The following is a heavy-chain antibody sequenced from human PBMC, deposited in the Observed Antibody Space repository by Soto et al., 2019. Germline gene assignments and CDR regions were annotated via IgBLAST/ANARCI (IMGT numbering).Heavy chain of an antibody. CDR3: XXXXXXXXXXXXXX. J-gene: IGHJ4*02. V-gene: IGHV3-23*01. CDR1: GFTFSSYA. CDR2: ISGSGGST. Sequence: ESGGGLVQPGGSLRLSCAASGFTFSSYAMSWVRQAPGKGLEWVSAISGSGGSTYYADSVKGRFTISRDNSKNTLYLQMNXXXXXXXXXXXXXXXXXXXXXXXXXXWGQGTLVTVSS.